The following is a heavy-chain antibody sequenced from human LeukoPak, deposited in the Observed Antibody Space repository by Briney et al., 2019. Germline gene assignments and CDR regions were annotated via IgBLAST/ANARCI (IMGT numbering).Heavy chain of an antibody. CDR1: AYTLTGYY. Sequence: ASVKVSCKASAYTLTGYYMHWVRQAPGQGLEWMGWIHPNSGGTNYAQKFQGRVTMTRDTSISTVYMELSRLRSNDTAVYYCAREEGRCSSTSCSAPFNYWGQGTLVTVSS. CDR3: AREEGRCSSTSCSAPFNY. D-gene: IGHD2-2*01. J-gene: IGHJ4*02. V-gene: IGHV1-2*02. CDR2: IHPNSGGT.